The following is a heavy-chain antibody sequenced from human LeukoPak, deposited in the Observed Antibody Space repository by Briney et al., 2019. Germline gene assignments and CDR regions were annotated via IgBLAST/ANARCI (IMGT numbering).Heavy chain of an antibody. D-gene: IGHD3-22*01. J-gene: IGHJ4*02. Sequence: ASVKVSCKASGYTFTSYGISWVRQAPGQGLEWMGWISAYNGNTNYAQKLEGRVTMTTDTSTSTAYMELRSLRSDDTAVYYCARDLGSGYYYSAGTVDYWGQGTLVTVSS. CDR1: GYTFTSYG. CDR3: ARDLGSGYYYSAGTVDY. CDR2: ISAYNGNT. V-gene: IGHV1-18*01.